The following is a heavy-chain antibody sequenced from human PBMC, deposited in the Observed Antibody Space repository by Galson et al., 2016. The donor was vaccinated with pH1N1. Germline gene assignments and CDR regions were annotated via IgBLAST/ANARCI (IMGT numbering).Heavy chain of an antibody. CDR3: ARFLYGDYSGYFDY. Sequence: PALVKPTQTLTLTCSFSGFSLSTSGMCVSWIRQLPGKALEWLALIAWDDDKYYSTSLKTRLTISKDTSKNQVVLTMTNMDPVDTATYYCARFLYGDYSGYFDYWGQGTLVTVSS. CDR1: GFSLSTSGMC. CDR2: IAWDDDK. J-gene: IGHJ4*02. D-gene: IGHD4-17*01. V-gene: IGHV2-70*01.